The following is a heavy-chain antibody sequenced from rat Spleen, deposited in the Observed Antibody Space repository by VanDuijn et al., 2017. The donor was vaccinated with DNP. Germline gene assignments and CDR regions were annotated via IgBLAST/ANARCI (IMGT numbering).Heavy chain of an antibody. Sequence: EVQLVESGGGLVQPGNSLKLSCADSGFTFSDYAMAWVRQAPKKGLEWVATISYYGTNTYYRDSVKGRFTISRDNAKSTLYLQMDSLRSEDTATYYCATHYGYNPFDCWGQGVMVTVSS. J-gene: IGHJ2*01. V-gene: IGHV5S10*01. CDR2: ISYYGTNT. CDR1: GFTFSDYA. D-gene: IGHD1-4*01. CDR3: ATHYGYNPFDC.